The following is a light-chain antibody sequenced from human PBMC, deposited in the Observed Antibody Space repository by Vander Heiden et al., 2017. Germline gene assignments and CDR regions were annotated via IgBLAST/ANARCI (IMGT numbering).Light chain of an antibody. CDR2: WAS. J-gene: IGKJ3*01. V-gene: IGKV4-1*01. CDR3: QQYYSTPFT. Sequence: IEMTQSPDSLAASLGERATINCKSSQSVLYSSNNKNYLAWYQQKPRQPPKLLIYWASTRESGVPDRFSGSGSGTDFTLTISSLQAEDVAVYYCQQYYSTPFTFGPGTKVEIK. CDR1: QSVLYSSNNKNY.